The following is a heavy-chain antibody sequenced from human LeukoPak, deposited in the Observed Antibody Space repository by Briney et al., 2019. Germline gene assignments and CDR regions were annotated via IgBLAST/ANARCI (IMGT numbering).Heavy chain of an antibody. CDR2: ISYDGSNI. Sequence: GGSLRLSCAASGFTFSSYGMHWVRQAPGKGLEWVAVISYDGSNINYAESVKGRFTVSRDDSKNTLYLQMNSLRAEDTAVYYCAKDQYFVTGYYSHMDVWGKGTTVTISS. CDR1: GFTFSSYG. CDR3: AKDQYFVTGYYSHMDV. V-gene: IGHV3-30*18. J-gene: IGHJ6*03. D-gene: IGHD2-21*02.